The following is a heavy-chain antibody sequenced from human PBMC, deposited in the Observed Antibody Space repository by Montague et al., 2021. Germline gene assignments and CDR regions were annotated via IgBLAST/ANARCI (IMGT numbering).Heavy chain of an antibody. CDR2: VSHGGRT. CDR1: RSLINRDYY. Sequence: SETLSLTCTVSRSLINRDYYSVSIRHPPGTELAWMGSVSHGGRTSYTPSLKSRVTISVDTSHNHFSLKLSSVTAADTAMYYCARERDRYYYMDIWGKGTTITV. V-gene: IGHV4-38-2*02. J-gene: IGHJ6*03. CDR3: ARERDRYYYMDI.